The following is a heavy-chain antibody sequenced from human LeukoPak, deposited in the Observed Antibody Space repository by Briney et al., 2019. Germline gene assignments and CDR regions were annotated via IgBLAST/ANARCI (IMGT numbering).Heavy chain of an antibody. V-gene: IGHV4-38-2*02. J-gene: IGHJ3*02. CDR1: GYSISRAYY. CDR2: IYQSGTT. D-gene: IGHD3-10*01. CDR3: ARGEGPGIPII. Sequence: SETLSLTCTVSGYSISRAYYWGWIRQPPGKGLEWIGGIYQSGTTYYNPSLKSRVTISIDTSQNQFSLKLSSLTAADTAVYYCARGEGPGIPIIWGQGTMVTVSS.